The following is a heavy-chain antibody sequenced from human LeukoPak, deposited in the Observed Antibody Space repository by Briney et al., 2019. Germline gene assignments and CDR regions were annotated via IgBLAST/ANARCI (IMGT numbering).Heavy chain of an antibody. CDR3: ASVSSIAGRPLGY. J-gene: IGHJ4*02. CDR1: GFTFSSYE. D-gene: IGHD6-6*01. CDR2: ISSSGSTI. V-gene: IGHV3-48*03. Sequence: PGGSLRLPCAASGFTFSSYEMNWVRQAPGKGLEWVSYISSSGSTIYCADSVKGRFTISRDNAKNSLCLQMNSLRAEDTAVYYCASVSSIAGRPLGYWGQGTLVTVSS.